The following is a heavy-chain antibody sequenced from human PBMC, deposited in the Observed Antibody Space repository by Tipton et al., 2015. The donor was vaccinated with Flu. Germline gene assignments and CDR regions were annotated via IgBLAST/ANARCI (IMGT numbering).Heavy chain of an antibody. V-gene: IGHV4-38-2*02. D-gene: IGHD4-11*01. J-gene: IGHJ3*02. CDR2: VFRSGST. Sequence: TLSLTCAVSGDSISSSYSWGWIRQSPGRALEWIGNVFRSGSTYYNPSLKSRLTISLDRSKNLFSLKLRSVTAADTAIYYCAKDHYSMNGVWDAFDIWGQGTTVTVSS. CDR3: AKDHYSMNGVWDAFDI. CDR1: GDSISSSYS.